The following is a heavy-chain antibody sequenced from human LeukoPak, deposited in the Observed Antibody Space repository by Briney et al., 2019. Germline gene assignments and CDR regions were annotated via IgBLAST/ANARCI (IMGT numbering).Heavy chain of an antibody. CDR2: ISSSSSYI. CDR3: AKDSSDYYFDY. CDR1: GFTFSSYS. V-gene: IGHV3-21*01. Sequence: GGSLRLSCAASGFTFSSYSMNWVRQAPGKGLEWVSSISSSSSYIYYADSVKGRFTISRDNSKNTLYVQMNSLRPDDTAVYYCAKDSSDYYFDYWGQGTLVTVSS. J-gene: IGHJ4*02. D-gene: IGHD3-22*01.